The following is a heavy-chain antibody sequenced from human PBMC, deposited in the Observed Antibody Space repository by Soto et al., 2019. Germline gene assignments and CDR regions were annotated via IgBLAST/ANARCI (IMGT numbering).Heavy chain of an antibody. Sequence: SETLSLTCAVSGGSISSSNWWSWVRQPPGKGLEWIGEIYHSGSTNYNPSLKSRVTISVDKSKNQFSLKLSSVTAADTAVYYCASRAWDYYYGMDVWGQGTTVTVSS. CDR1: GGSISSSNW. CDR3: ASRAWDYYYGMDV. V-gene: IGHV4-4*02. J-gene: IGHJ6*02. CDR2: IYHSGST.